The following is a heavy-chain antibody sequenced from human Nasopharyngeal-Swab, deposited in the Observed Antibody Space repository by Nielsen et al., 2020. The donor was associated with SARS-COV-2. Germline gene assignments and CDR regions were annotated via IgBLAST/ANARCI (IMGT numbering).Heavy chain of an antibody. Sequence: PGKGLEWIGYIYYSGSTYYNPSLKSRVTISVDTSKNQFSLKLSSVTAADTAVYYCARDAAGYCSSTSCYAGTGMDVWGQGTAVTVSS. V-gene: IGHV4-30-4*01. D-gene: IGHD2-2*01. CDR2: IYYSGST. J-gene: IGHJ6*02. CDR3: ARDAAGYCSSTSCYAGTGMDV.